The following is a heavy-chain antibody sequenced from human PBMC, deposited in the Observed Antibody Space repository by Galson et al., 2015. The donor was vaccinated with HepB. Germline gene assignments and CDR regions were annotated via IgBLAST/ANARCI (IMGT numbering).Heavy chain of an antibody. V-gene: IGHV3-23*01. J-gene: IGHJ4*02. CDR3: AKIPTEKIQLWLKGLGPFDY. Sequence: SLRLSCAASGFTFSSYAMSWVRQAPGKGLEWVSAISGSGGSTYYADSVKGRFTISRDNSKNTLYLQMNSLRAEDTAVYYCAKIPTEKIQLWLKGLGPFDYWGQGTLVTVSS. CDR2: ISGSGGST. CDR1: GFTFSSYA. D-gene: IGHD5-18*01.